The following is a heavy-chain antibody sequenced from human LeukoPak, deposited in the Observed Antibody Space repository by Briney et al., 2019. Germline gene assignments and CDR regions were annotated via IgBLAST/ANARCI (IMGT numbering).Heavy chain of an antibody. Sequence: PSETLSLTCTDSGGSISSSSYYWGWIRQPPGKGLEWIGSIYYSGSTYYNPSLKSRVTISVDTSKNQFPLKLSSVTAADTAVYYCARLGDIRNFDYWGQGTLVTVSS. CDR3: ARLGDIRNFDY. V-gene: IGHV4-39*01. CDR1: GGSISSSSYY. J-gene: IGHJ4*02. CDR2: IYYSGST. D-gene: IGHD5-12*01.